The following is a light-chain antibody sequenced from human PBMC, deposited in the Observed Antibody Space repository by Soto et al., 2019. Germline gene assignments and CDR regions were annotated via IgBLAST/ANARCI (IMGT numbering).Light chain of an antibody. CDR3: CSYGGSRAV. Sequence: QSALTQPASVSGSPGLSITISCTGTSSDVGSHNLVSWYQQHPGQAPKLMIYEVSKRPLGVSTRFSASKSGNTASLTISGLQAEDEADYYCCSYGGSRAVFGGGTQLTVL. CDR2: EVS. V-gene: IGLV2-23*02. J-gene: IGLJ7*01. CDR1: SSDVGSHNL.